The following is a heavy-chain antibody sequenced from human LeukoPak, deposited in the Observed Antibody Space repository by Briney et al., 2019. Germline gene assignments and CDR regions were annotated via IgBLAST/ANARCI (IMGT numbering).Heavy chain of an antibody. J-gene: IGHJ4*02. CDR1: GFTFSSYW. V-gene: IGHV3-7*01. D-gene: IGHD7-27*01. Sequence: GGSLRLSCAASGFTFSSYWMSWVRQAPGKGLEWVANIKQDGSEKYYVDSVKGRFTISRDNAKNSLYLQMNSLRAEDTAVYYCAREVLLLGIHLQLGYWSQGTLVTVSS. CDR2: IKQDGSEK. CDR3: AREVLLLGIHLQLGY.